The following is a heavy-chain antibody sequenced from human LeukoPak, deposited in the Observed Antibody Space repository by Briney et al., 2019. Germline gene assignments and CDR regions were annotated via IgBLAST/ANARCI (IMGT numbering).Heavy chain of an antibody. CDR1: GGSISSTTYS. CDR3: ARGAPHRRGYSYGYYPHYYMDV. J-gene: IGHJ6*03. V-gene: IGHV4-39*07. D-gene: IGHD5-18*01. Sequence: SETLSLTCTVSGGSISSTTYSWGWIRQPPGKGLEWIGNIYYSGSTYYNPSLKSRVTISVDRSKSQFSLKLSSVTAADTAVYYCARGAPHRRGYSYGYYPHYYMDVWGKGTTVTVSS. CDR2: IYYSGST.